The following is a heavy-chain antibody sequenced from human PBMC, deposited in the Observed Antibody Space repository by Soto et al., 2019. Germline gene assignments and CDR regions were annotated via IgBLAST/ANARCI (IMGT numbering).Heavy chain of an antibody. CDR2: TNGNLGTG. CDR1: GGTFSSYP. CDR3: ARRDSHGYFRYFDN. D-gene: IGHD4-17*01. Sequence: QVQLVQSGAEVKKPGSSVKVSCKASGGTFSSYPISWVRQAPGQGLEWMGGTNGNLGTGNYAQKFRGRLTITTDISTTTAYMELSSLTSEDTAVYYCARRDSHGYFRYFDNWGQGTLLTVSS. J-gene: IGHJ4*02. V-gene: IGHV1-69*06.